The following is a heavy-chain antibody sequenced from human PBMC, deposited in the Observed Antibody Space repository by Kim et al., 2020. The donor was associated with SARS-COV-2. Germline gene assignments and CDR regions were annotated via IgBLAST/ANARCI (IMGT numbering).Heavy chain of an antibody. V-gene: IGHV3-74*01. Sequence: ADAVKGRFTISRDNAKNTLYLQLNSLRAEDTAVYYCTRGLVVPAASWFDPWGQGTLVTVSS. CDR3: TRGLVVPAASWFDP. D-gene: IGHD2-2*01. J-gene: IGHJ5*02.